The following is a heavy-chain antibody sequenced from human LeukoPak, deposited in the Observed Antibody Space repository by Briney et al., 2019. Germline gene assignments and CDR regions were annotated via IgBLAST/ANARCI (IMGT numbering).Heavy chain of an antibody. CDR1: GYTFTRYY. D-gene: IGHD1-7*01. CDR2: INPNSGGT. J-gene: IGHJ5*02. Sequence: ASVNVSCKASGYTFTRYYMHWVRQAPGQGLEWMGWINPNSGGTNYAQDFHGRSTMTRDTSISTAYLELSRLRSDDAAVYYWARADNGGNLAWGQGTLVTVSS. V-gene: IGHV1-2*02. CDR3: ARADNGGNLA.